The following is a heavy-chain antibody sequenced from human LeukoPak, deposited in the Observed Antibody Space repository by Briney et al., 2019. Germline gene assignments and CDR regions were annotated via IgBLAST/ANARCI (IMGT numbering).Heavy chain of an antibody. CDR2: IYTSGST. J-gene: IGHJ4*02. D-gene: IGHD3-22*01. CDR1: GGSISSGSYY. Sequence: SQTLSLTCTVSGGSISSGSYYWSWIRQPAGKGLEWIGRIYTSGSTNYNPSLKSRVTISVDTSKNQFSLKLSSVTAADTAVYYCARIDSSGPEVGYYFDCWGQGTLVTVSS. V-gene: IGHV4-61*02. CDR3: ARIDSSGPEVGYYFDC.